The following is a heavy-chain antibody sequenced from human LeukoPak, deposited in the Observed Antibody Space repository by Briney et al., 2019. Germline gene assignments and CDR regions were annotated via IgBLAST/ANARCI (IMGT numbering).Heavy chain of an antibody. D-gene: IGHD2-8*01. CDR2: INPKSDGT. CDR1: GYTFTGYY. Sequence: ASVKVSCKASGYTFTGYYMHWVRQAPGQGLEWMGWINPKSDGTTYAQKFQGRVTMTRDTSISTAYMELSRLRSDDTAVYYCARDNRIYCTNGVCYTFWGQGTLVTVSS. V-gene: IGHV1-2*02. CDR3: ARDNRIYCTNGVCYTF. J-gene: IGHJ4*02.